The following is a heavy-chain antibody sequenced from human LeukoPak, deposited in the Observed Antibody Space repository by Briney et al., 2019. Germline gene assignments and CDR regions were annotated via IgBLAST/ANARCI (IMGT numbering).Heavy chain of an antibody. CDR2: ISSSSSYI. V-gene: IGHV3-21*01. J-gene: IGHJ5*01. D-gene: IGHD2-15*01. CDR3: ARGALDAATPFDS. CDR1: GFTFSSYS. Sequence: GGSLRLSCAASGFTFSSYSMNWVRQAPGKGLEWVSSISSSSSYIYYADSVKGRFTISRDNAKKSVYLQMNSLRAEDTAVYYCARGALDAATPFDSWGQGTLVTVSS.